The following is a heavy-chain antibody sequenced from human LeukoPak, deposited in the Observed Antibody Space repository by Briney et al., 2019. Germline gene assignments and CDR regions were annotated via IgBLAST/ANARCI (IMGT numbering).Heavy chain of an antibody. J-gene: IGHJ6*04. Sequence: GGSLRLSCAASGFTFSSYGMHWVRQAPGKGLEWVAVIWYDGSNKYYADSVKGRFTISRDNSKNTLYLQMNSLRAEDKAVYYCARVGGIAAAGTPPYYYYYYGMDVWGKGTTVTVSS. V-gene: IGHV3-33*01. D-gene: IGHD6-13*01. CDR1: GFTFSSYG. CDR2: IWYDGSNK. CDR3: ARVGGIAAAGTPPYYYYYYGMDV.